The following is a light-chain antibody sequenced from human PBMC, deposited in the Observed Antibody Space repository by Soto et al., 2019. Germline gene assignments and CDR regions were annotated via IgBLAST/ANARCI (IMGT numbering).Light chain of an antibody. Sequence: DIQMTQSPSTLSASLGDRVIITCRASQSISSWLAWYQQKPGKAPNLLIYDASSLESGVPSRFSGSGSGTEFTLTISSLQPDDFATYYCQQYYSSWTFGQGTKVDIK. CDR1: QSISSW. J-gene: IGKJ1*01. CDR2: DAS. CDR3: QQYYSSWT. V-gene: IGKV1-5*01.